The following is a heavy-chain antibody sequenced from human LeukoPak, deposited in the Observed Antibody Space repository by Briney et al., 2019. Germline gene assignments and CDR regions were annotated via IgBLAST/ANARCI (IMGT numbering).Heavy chain of an antibody. CDR3: AGLTYYYDSSGYPIDY. J-gene: IGHJ4*02. CDR1: GFTVSSNY. D-gene: IGHD3-22*01. V-gene: IGHV3-53*01. CDR2: IYSGGST. Sequence: DPGGSLRLSCAASGFTVSSNYMNWVRQAPGKGLEWVSVIYSGGSTYYADSVKGRFTISRDNSKNTLYLQMNSLRAEDTAVYYCAGLTYYYDSSGYPIDYWGQGTLVTVSS.